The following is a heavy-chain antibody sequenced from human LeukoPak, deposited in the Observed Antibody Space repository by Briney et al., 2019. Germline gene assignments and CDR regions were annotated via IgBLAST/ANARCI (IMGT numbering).Heavy chain of an antibody. CDR3: AVAQYYDFWSARNWFDP. Sequence: GGSLRLSCAASGFNFNTYAMKWVRQAPGKGLEWLAVVLLDGSDQYYADSVQGRFTISRDNSQNTLYLQMDSLRAEDTAVYYCAVAQYYDFWSARNWFDPWGQGTLVTVSS. CDR1: GFNFNTYA. J-gene: IGHJ5*02. CDR2: VLLDGSDQ. V-gene: IGHV3-30*04. D-gene: IGHD3-3*01.